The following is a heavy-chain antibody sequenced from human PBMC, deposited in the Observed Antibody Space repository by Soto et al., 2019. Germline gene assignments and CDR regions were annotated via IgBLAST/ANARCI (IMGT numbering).Heavy chain of an antibody. Sequence: SEPLSLTCAVYGGSFSNHYWSWIRQSPGKGLEWIGEIKQSGSSNYNPSLKSRVTISIDTSQNQFSLKLTSVTAADTALYYCARESAGFFWSGYYPFDSWGQGTLVTVS. CDR1: GGSFSNHY. CDR2: IKQSGSS. V-gene: IGHV4-34*01. J-gene: IGHJ4*02. D-gene: IGHD3-3*01. CDR3: ARESAGFFWSGYYPFDS.